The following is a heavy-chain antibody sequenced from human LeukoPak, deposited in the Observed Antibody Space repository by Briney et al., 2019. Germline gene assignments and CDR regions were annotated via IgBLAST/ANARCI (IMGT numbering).Heavy chain of an antibody. CDR3: ARQVAAAGTGYYYYYMDV. J-gene: IGHJ6*03. V-gene: IGHV1-18*01. CDR2: ISAYNGNT. D-gene: IGHD6-13*01. Sequence: AAVKVSCKASGYTFTSYGISWVRQAPGQGLEWMGWISAYNGNTKYAQKLQGRVTMTTDTSTSTAYMELRSLRSDDTAVYYCARQVAAAGTGYYYYYMDVWGKGTTVTVSS. CDR1: GYTFTSYG.